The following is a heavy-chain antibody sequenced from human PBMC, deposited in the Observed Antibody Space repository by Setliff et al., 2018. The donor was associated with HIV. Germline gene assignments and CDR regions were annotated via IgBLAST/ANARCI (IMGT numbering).Heavy chain of an antibody. J-gene: IGHJ4*02. Sequence: SETLSLTCTVSGASISSSSYYWGWIRQPPGKGLEWIGSIYYSGSTYYNPSLKSRVTISVDTYKNQFSLKLSSVTAADTAVYYCASSTTVVTPFFDYWGQGTLVTVSS. V-gene: IGHV4-39*07. CDR3: ASSTTVVTPFFDY. CDR1: GASISSSSYY. CDR2: IYYSGST. D-gene: IGHD4-17*01.